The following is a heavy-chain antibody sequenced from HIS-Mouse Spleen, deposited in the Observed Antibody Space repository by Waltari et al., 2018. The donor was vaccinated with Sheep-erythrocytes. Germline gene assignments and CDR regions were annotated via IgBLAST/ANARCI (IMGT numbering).Heavy chain of an antibody. CDR3: ARGGRTGDGAFDI. Sequence: EVQLVESGGGLVQPGGSLRLSCAASGFTFSSYWMHWVRQAPGKGLVWVSRSNSDGSSTSYADSVKGRFTISRDNAKNTLYLQMNSLRAEDTAVYYCARGGRTGDGAFDIWGQGTMVTVSS. J-gene: IGHJ3*02. D-gene: IGHD7-27*01. CDR2: SNSDGSST. CDR1: GFTFSSYW. V-gene: IGHV3-74*01.